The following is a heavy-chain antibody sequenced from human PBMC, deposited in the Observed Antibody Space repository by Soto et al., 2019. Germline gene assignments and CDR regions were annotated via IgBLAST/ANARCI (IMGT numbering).Heavy chain of an antibody. D-gene: IGHD3-10*01. CDR3: ARTFYYGSGTSDY. V-gene: IGHV4-31*03. Sequence: SETLSLTCTVSGGSISSGDSYWTWIRQHPGTGLEWIGYIYYSGSAYYNPSLKSRVTISVDTSRSQFSLKLSSVTAADTAVYYCARTFYYGSGTSDYWGQGTLVTVST. CDR1: GGSISSGDSY. CDR2: IYYSGSA. J-gene: IGHJ4*02.